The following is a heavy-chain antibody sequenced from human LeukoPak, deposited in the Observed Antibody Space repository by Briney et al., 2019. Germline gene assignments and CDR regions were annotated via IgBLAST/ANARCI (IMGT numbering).Heavy chain of an antibody. D-gene: IGHD3-10*01. J-gene: IGHJ4*02. CDR1: GFTFSSYA. CDR3: AKSHYYGSGSYYPAAFDY. CDR2: ISGSGGST. V-gene: IGHV3-23*01. Sequence: GGSLRLSCAASGFTFSSYAMSWVRQAPGKGLEWVSAISGSGGSTYYAGSVKGRFTISRDNSKNTLYLQMNSLRAEDTAVYYCAKSHYYGSGSYYPAAFDYWGQGTPGHRLL.